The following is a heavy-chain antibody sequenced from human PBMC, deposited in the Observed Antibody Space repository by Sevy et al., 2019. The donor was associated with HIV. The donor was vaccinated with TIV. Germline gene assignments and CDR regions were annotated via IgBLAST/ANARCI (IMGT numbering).Heavy chain of an antibody. D-gene: IGHD1-26*01. CDR2: ISGSGAST. J-gene: IGHJ6*02. Sequence: GGSLRLSCAASGFTFTLYAMTWVRQAPGKGLEWVSVISGSGASTYYADSVKGRFIISRDNSKNTVYLEMNSLRNEDTAIYFCANAYSGSYSHSYLYALDVWGQGTTVTVSS. V-gene: IGHV3-23*01. CDR3: ANAYSGSYSHSYLYALDV. CDR1: GFTFTLYA.